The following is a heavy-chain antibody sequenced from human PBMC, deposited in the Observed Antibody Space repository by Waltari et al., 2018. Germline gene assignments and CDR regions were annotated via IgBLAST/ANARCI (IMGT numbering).Heavy chain of an antibody. CDR1: GGSISSSSYY. J-gene: IGHJ4*02. CDR2: IYYSGST. CDR3: ARDRERLHLGEAYYFDY. Sequence: QLQLQESGPGLVKPSETLSLPCTVSGGSISSSSYYGGWIRQPPGKGLEWIGSIYYSGSTYYNPSLKSRVTISVDTSKNQFSLKLSSVTAADTAVYYCARDRERLHLGEAYYFDYWGQGTLVTVSS. D-gene: IGHD3-16*01. V-gene: IGHV4-39*07.